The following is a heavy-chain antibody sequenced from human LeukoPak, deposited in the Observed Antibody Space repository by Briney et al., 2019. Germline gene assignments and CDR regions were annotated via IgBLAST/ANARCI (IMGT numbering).Heavy chain of an antibody. D-gene: IGHD3-22*01. V-gene: IGHV3-7*01. J-gene: IGHJ5*01. CDR1: GFTFSSFW. Sequence: GGSLRLSCAASGFTFSSFWMSWVRQAPGKGLQWVANIKGDGSETYYVDSVKGRFTISRDNAKSSLYLQMNSLRAEDTAVYFCARPGYFDTSRYWRDSWGQGTLVTVSS. CDR3: ARPGYFDTSRYWRDS. CDR2: IKGDGSET.